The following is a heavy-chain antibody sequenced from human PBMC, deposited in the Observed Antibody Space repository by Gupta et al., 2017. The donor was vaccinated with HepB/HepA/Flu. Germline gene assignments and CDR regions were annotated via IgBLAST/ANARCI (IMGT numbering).Heavy chain of an antibody. CDR2: ISSTYEI. CDR3: VRDKDWAFDS. CDR1: GLTFSIYS. J-gene: IGHJ4*02. D-gene: IGHD3/OR15-3a*01. Sequence: EVQLVESGGGLVQPGGSMRLSCAASGLTFSIYSINWIRQAPGKKLEWVAYISSTYEIWYADSVKGRFTISRDNGKNSLYLQMNSLRDEDTALYYCVRDKDWAFDSWGQGTPVTVSS. V-gene: IGHV3-48*02.